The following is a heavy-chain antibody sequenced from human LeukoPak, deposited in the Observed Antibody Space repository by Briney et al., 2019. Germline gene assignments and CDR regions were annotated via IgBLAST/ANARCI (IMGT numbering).Heavy chain of an antibody. Sequence: SGPTLVNPTQTLTLTCTFSGFSLSTSGMRVSWIRQPPGKALEWLARINWDDDKFYSTSLKTRLTISKDTSKNQVVLTMTNMDPVDTATYYCARLNSGTYLDYWGQGTLVTVSS. CDR2: INWDDDK. J-gene: IGHJ4*02. CDR3: ARLNSGTYLDY. V-gene: IGHV2-70*04. D-gene: IGHD1-26*01. CDR1: GFSLSTSGMR.